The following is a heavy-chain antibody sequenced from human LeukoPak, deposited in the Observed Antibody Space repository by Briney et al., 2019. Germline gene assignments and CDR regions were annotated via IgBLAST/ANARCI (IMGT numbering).Heavy chain of an antibody. CDR2: ISGSGGST. D-gene: IGHD3-3*01. CDR3: AKSGSHYDFWSGYLV. J-gene: IGHJ4*02. Sequence: GGSLRLSCAASGFTFSNYAMNWVRQAPGKGLEWVSTISGSGGSTYYADSVKGRFTISRDNSKDTLYLQMNSLRAEDTAVYYCAKSGSHYDFWSGYLVWDQGTLVTVSS. V-gene: IGHV3-23*01. CDR1: GFTFSNYA.